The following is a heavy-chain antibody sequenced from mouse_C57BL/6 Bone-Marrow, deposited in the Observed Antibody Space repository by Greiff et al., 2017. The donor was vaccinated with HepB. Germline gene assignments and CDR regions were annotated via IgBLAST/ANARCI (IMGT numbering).Heavy chain of an antibody. V-gene: IGHV3-6*01. Sequence: EVKLVESGPGLVKPSQSLSLTCSVTGYSITSGYYWNWIRQFPGNKLEWMGYISYDGSNNYNPSLKNRISITRDTSKNQFFLKLNSVTTEDTATYYCARLRFAYWGQGTLVTVSA. CDR1: GYSITSGYY. J-gene: IGHJ3*01. CDR2: ISYDGSN. CDR3: ARLRFAY.